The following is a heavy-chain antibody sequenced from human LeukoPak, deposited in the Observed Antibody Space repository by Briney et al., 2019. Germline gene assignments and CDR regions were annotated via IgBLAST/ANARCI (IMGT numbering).Heavy chain of an antibody. Sequence: SETLSHTCTVSGVSIISTNSYWGWIRQSPRTGLEWIGNIYSSGRTYYNPSLNSRVTISIDMSENQFSLKLTSVTAADTAVYYCARKREGPATGIDYWGQGTLVTVSS. CDR1: GVSIISTNSY. J-gene: IGHJ4*02. V-gene: IGHV4-39*07. CDR2: IYSSGRT. CDR3: ARKREGPATGIDY. D-gene: IGHD2-15*01.